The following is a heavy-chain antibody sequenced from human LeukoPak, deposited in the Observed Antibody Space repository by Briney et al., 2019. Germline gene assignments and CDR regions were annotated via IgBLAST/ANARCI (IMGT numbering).Heavy chain of an antibody. J-gene: IGHJ6*02. D-gene: IGHD1-26*01. CDR1: GFTFNTYW. V-gene: IGHV3-74*01. CDR3: AREGWSGRNGEYLVGGMDV. CDR2: INSDGSRT. Sequence: GGSLRLSCAASGFTFNTYWMHWVRQGPGKGLVRVSDINSDGSRTNYADSVKGRFTISRDNAKNTLFLQMHSLRAEDTALYYCAREGWSGRNGEYLVGGMDVWAQGTTVTVSS.